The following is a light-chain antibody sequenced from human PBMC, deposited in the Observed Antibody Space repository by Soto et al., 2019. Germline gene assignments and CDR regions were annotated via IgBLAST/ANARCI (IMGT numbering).Light chain of an antibody. J-gene: IGLJ1*01. CDR3: QVWDSSSDLPNYV. V-gene: IGLV3-21*02. CDR2: DDR. CDR1: NIGSKS. Sequence: SYELTQPHLVSVATAQTGPRITCGGNNIGSKSVHWYQQKPGQAPVLVVYDDRDRSSGIPERFSGSNSGNTATLTISRVEAGDEADYYCQVWDSSSDLPNYVFGTGTKVTVL.